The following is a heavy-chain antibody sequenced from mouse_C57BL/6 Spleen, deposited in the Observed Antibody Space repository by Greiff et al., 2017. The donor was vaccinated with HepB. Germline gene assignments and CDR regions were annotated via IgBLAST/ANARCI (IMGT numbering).Heavy chain of an antibody. D-gene: IGHD1-1*01. J-gene: IGHJ2*01. CDR2: ISSGSSTI. V-gene: IGHV5-17*01. Sequence: EVMLVESGGGLVKPGGSLKLSCAASGFTFSDYGMHWVRQAPEKGLEWVAYISSGSSTIYYADTVKGRFTISRDNAKNTLFLQMTSLRSEDTAMYYCATLYYDYFDYWGQGTTLTVSS. CDR3: ATLYYDYFDY. CDR1: GFTFSDYG.